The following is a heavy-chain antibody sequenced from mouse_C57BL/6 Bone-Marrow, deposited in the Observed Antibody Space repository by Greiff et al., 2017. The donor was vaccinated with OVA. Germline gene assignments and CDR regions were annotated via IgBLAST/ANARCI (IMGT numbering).Heavy chain of an antibody. CDR2: ISNGGGST. CDR1: GFTFSDYY. CDR3: ARHLLSGYFDV. J-gene: IGHJ1*03. D-gene: IGHD2-1*01. Sequence: EVKLVESGGGLVQPGGSLKLSCAASGFTFSDYYMYWVRQTPEKRLEWVAYISNGGGSTYYPDTVKGRFTISRDNAKNTLYLQMSRLESEDTAMYYCARHLLSGYFDVWGTGTTVTVSS. V-gene: IGHV5-12*01.